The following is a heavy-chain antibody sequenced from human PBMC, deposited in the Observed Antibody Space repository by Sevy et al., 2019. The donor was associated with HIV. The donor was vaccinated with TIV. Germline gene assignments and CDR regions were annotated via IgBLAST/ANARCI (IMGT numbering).Heavy chain of an antibody. CDR3: ARVLASTSCDF. Sequence: SETLSLMCSISGYSMKSDYYWGWIRQSPGKGLEWIGSIHHSGEVYYNPSLRSRATMSVATSKNQFFLRLPSVTAADTAVYYCARVLASTSCDFWGRGIRVTVSS. CDR2: IHHSGEV. J-gene: IGHJ4*02. CDR1: GYSMKSDYY. V-gene: IGHV4-38-2*02. D-gene: IGHD2-2*01.